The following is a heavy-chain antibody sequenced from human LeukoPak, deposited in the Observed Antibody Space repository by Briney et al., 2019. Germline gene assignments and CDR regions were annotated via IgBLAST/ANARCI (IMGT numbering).Heavy chain of an antibody. CDR3: ARPSGGWYYYYMDV. J-gene: IGHJ6*03. CDR2: MNPNTGDT. V-gene: IGHV1-8*01. CDR1: GYTFTSYH. Sequence: GASAKVSCKASGYTFTSYHINWVRQAAGQGLEWMGWMNPNTGDTGYAQKFKGRVTMTRNTSISTAYMELSSLRSEDTAVYYCARPSGGWYYYYMDVWGKGTTVTVSS. D-gene: IGHD6-19*01.